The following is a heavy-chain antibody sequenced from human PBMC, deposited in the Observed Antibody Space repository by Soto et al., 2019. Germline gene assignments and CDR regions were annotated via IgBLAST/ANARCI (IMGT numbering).Heavy chain of an antibody. D-gene: IGHD3-16*01. CDR3: ARTAPMDAGDKYYYDF. Sequence: SVKVSCKPSGGTFSTFGISWVRQAPGQGLEWMGGIIPFFGTAEYSQKFEDRITITADESTNTVYMDLRSLTSEDTAIYYCARTAPMDAGDKYYYDFWGQGALVTVS. J-gene: IGHJ4*02. CDR2: IIPFFGTA. V-gene: IGHV1-69*13. CDR1: GGTFSTFG.